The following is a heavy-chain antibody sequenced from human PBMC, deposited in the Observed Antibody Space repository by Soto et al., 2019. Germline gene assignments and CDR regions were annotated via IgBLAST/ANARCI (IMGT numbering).Heavy chain of an antibody. CDR3: AKVPDGVNSNSPYH. Sequence: EVQLLESGGGLVQPGESLKLACAASGFPFINYAMSWVRQAPGKGLEWVSTTGGGIGPYYADSVKGRFTISRDNPKNTLYLQMNSLRVEDTAVYYCAKVPDGVNSNSPYHWGQGTLVTVSS. CDR1: GFPFINYA. V-gene: IGHV3-23*01. D-gene: IGHD2-8*02. J-gene: IGHJ5*02. CDR2: TTGGGIGP.